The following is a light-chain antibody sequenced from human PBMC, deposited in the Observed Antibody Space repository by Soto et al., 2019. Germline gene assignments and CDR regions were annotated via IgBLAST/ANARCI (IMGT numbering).Light chain of an antibody. CDR2: DSN. Sequence: QSVLTQPPSVSAAPGQKVTISCSGSSSNIGKNYVSWYQQLPGTAPKLLIYDSNKRPSGIPDRFSGSKSGTSATLDITGLQTGDEADYYCGTWDSSLSAGLFGGGTKVTVL. CDR1: SSNIGKNY. CDR3: GTWDSSLSAGL. V-gene: IGLV1-51*01. J-gene: IGLJ2*01.